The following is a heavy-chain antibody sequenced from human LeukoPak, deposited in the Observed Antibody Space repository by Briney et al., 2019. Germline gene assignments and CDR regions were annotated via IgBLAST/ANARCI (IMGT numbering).Heavy chain of an antibody. Sequence: GRSLRLSCVASGFSFSTYGMHWVRQAPGEGLEWVAVIWNDGSNKYYADSVKGRFTISRDNSKNTLYLQMNSLRAEDTAVYYCARGPRYFDYWGQGALVTVSS. J-gene: IGHJ4*02. CDR3: ARGPRYFDY. CDR1: GFSFSTYG. CDR2: IWNDGSNK. V-gene: IGHV3-33*01.